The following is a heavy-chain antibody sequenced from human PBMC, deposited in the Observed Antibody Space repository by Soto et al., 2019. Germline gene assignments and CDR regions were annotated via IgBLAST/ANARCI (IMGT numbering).Heavy chain of an antibody. CDR2: ISYDGSNK. Sequence: QVQLVESGGGVVQPGRSLRLSCAASGFTFSSYGMHWVRQAPGKGLEWVAVISYDGSNKYYADSVKGRFTISRDNSKNTLCLQMNSLRAEDTAVYYCSRPPGGWYPPFDYWGQGTLVTVSS. CDR1: GFTFSSYG. J-gene: IGHJ4*02. D-gene: IGHD6-19*01. CDR3: SRPPGGWYPPFDY. V-gene: IGHV3-30*03.